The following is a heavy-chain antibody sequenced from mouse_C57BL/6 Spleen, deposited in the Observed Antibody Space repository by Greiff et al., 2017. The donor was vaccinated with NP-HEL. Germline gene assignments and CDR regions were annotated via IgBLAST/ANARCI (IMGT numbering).Heavy chain of an antibody. CDR3: AIGDYDDWVGYFDY. V-gene: IGHV1-4*01. J-gene: IGHJ2*01. CDR2: INPSSGYT. CDR1: GYTFTSYT. D-gene: IGHD2-4*01. Sequence: QVQLQQSGAELARPGASVKMSCKASGYTFTSYTMHWVKQRPGQGLEWIGYINPSSGYTKYNQKFKDKATLTADKSSSTAYMQLSSLTSEDSAVYYCAIGDYDDWVGYFDYWGQGTTLTVSS.